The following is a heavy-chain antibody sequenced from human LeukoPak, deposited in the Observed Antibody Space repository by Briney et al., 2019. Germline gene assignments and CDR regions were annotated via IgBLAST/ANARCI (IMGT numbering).Heavy chain of an antibody. CDR1: GFTFSTYA. J-gene: IGHJ4*02. D-gene: IGHD3-22*01. CDR3: TRRYYHDSSGNYYGDY. CDR2: IRSKANNYAT. V-gene: IGHV3-73*01. Sequence: GGSLRLSCAASGFTFSTYAMSWVRQASGKGLEWVGRIRSKANNYATSYDASVKGRFTISRDDSKNTAFLQMDSLKTEDTAVYYCTRRYYHDSSGNYYGDYWGQGTRVTVSS.